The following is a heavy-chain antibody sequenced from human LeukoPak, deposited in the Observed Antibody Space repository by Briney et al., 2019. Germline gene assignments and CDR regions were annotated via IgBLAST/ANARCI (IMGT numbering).Heavy chain of an antibody. CDR2: IIPSGHTT. J-gene: IGHJ4*02. CDR3: AKDDRWLQFCC. CDR1: GFIFDDYA. V-gene: IGHV3-23*01. Sequence: GRSLRLSCAASGFIFDDYAMHWVRQAPGKGLEWVSGIIPSGHTTYYADSVRGRFTISRDNSRNTLYLQMNSLRAEDTAVYYCAKDDRWLQFCCWGQGTLVTVSA. D-gene: IGHD5-24*01.